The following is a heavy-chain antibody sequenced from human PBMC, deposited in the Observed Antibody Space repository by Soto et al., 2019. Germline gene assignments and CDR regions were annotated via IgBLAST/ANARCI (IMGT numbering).Heavy chain of an antibody. Sequence: SLRLSFAASGFTFDDYSMHWVRQAPGKGPEWVSGISWNSGNIVYADSVKGRFTISRDNAKNSLYLQMNSLRPEDTALYYCAKDTQEWSGPYYFDYWGQGTLVTVSS. D-gene: IGHD3-3*01. V-gene: IGHV3-9*01. CDR3: AKDTQEWSGPYYFDY. CDR1: GFTFDDYS. J-gene: IGHJ4*02. CDR2: ISWNSGNI.